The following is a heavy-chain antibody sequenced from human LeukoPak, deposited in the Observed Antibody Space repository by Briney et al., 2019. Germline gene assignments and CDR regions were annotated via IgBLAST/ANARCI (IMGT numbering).Heavy chain of an antibody. V-gene: IGHV3-48*01. CDR2: TGSIGSTI. J-gene: IGHJ4*02. CDR3: ARVGGRGIDY. Sequence: GWSLRLSCSASGFSFNIYSMSWVRQSPGKGLEWIAYTGSIGSTIHYADSVKGRFTISRDNAKKSLFLQMDTLRGDDTAVYYCARVGGRGIDYWGQGSLVSVSS. CDR1: GFSFNIYS.